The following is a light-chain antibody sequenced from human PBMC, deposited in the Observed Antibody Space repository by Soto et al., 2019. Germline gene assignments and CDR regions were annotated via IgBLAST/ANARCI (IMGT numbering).Light chain of an antibody. CDR2: KAS. J-gene: IGKJ1*01. CDR3: QHYNSYSEA. V-gene: IGKV1-5*03. Sequence: DIQMTQSPPTLSGSVGDIVTITCVASQTISSWLAWYQQKPGKDPKLLIYKASTLKSGVPSRFSGSGSGTEFNLTISSLQPDDFATYECQHYNSYSEAFGQGTKGDIK. CDR1: QTISSW.